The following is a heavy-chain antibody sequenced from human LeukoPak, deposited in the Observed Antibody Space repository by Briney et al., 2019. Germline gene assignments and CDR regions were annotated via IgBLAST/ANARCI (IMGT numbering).Heavy chain of an antibody. J-gene: IGHJ4*02. CDR3: AREGKQWLYYYFDY. D-gene: IGHD6-19*01. CDR1: GYTFTDYY. Sequence: ASVKVSCKASGYTFTDYYMHWVRQAPGQGLEWMGWINSNSGGTNYAQKLQGRVTMTTDTSTSTAYMELRSLRSDDTAVYYCAREGKQWLYYYFDYWGQGTLVTVSS. CDR2: INSNSGGT. V-gene: IGHV1-2*02.